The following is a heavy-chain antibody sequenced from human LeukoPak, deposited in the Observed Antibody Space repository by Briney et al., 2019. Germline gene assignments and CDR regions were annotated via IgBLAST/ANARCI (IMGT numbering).Heavy chain of an antibody. J-gene: IGHJ4*02. Sequence: GGSLRLSCAASGFTFSSYAMHWVHQAPGKGLEWVAVISYDGSNKYYADSVKGRFTISRDNSKNTLYLQMNSLRAEDTAVYYCARGLSDDLDVWGSYRYPYWGQGTLVTVSS. V-gene: IGHV3-30-3*01. CDR3: ARGLSDDLDVWGSYRYPY. CDR1: GFTFSSYA. CDR2: ISYDGSNK. D-gene: IGHD3-16*02.